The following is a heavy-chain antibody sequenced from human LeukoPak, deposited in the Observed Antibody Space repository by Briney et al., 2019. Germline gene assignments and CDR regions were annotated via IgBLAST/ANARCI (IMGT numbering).Heavy chain of an antibody. CDR2: ISYDGSNK. J-gene: IGHJ4*02. Sequence: PGGSLRLSCAASGFTFSSYAMHWVRQAPGKGLEWVAVISYDGSNKYYADSVKGRFTISRDNSKNTLYLQMNSLRAEDTAVYYCARERRGYCSSTSCYTSYFDYWGQGTLATVSS. V-gene: IGHV3-30-3*01. CDR3: ARERRGYCSSTSCYTSYFDY. CDR1: GFTFSSYA. D-gene: IGHD2-2*02.